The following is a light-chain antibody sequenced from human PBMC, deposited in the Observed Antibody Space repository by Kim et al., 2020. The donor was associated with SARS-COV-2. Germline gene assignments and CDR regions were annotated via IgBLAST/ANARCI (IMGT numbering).Light chain of an antibody. V-gene: IGKV1-39*01. CDR1: QSISTY. Sequence: DIQMTQSPSSLSASVGDRVAIACRASQSISTYLNWYQEKPGKAPKLLIYAASSLQSGVPSRFSGSGSGADFTLTISSLQPEDFATYYCQQSHAAPLLAVGGETKVDNK. CDR3: QQSHAAPLLA. CDR2: AAS. J-gene: IGKJ4*01.